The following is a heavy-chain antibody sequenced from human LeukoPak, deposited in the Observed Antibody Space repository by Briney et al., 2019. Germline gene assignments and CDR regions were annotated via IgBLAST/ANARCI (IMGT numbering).Heavy chain of an antibody. CDR2: ISYDGSNK. Sequence: GGSLRLSCAASGFTFSSYAMHWVRQAPGKGLEWVAVISYDGSNKYYADSVKGRFTISRDNSKNTLYLQMNSLRAEDTAVYYCAKDRSREHYVTRYYFDYWGQGTLVTVSS. CDR1: GFTFSSYA. D-gene: IGHD3-16*01. CDR3: AKDRSREHYVTRYYFDY. V-gene: IGHV3-30-3*01. J-gene: IGHJ4*02.